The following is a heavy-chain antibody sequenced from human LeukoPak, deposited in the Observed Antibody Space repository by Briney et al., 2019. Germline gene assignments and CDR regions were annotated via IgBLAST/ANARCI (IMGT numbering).Heavy chain of an antibody. D-gene: IGHD6-13*01. CDR2: INHSGST. CDR3: ARGSRQQLVRTSYNGMDV. V-gene: IGHV4-34*01. J-gene: IGHJ6*02. CDR1: GGSFSGYY. Sequence: PSETLSLTCAVYGGSFSGYYWNWIRQPPGKGLEWIGEINHSGSTTYNPSLKSRVTISIDTSKNQFSLKMRSVTAADTAVYYCARGSRQQLVRTSYNGMDVWGQGTTVTVSS.